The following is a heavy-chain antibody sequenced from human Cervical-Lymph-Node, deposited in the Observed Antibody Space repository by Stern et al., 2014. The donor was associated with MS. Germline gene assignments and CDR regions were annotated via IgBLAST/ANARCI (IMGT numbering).Heavy chain of an antibody. D-gene: IGHD3-22*01. CDR1: GFTFSSYS. CDR2: ISSSSSYI. Sequence: EVQLVESGGGLVKPGGSLRLSCAASGFTFSSYSMNWVRQAPGKGLEWVSYISSSSSYIYYTDSLKGRFTISRDNAKNSLYLQMNSLRAEDTAVYYCARDSGDSSGYLIDYWGQGTLVTVSS. V-gene: IGHV3-21*01. CDR3: ARDSGDSSGYLIDY. J-gene: IGHJ4*02.